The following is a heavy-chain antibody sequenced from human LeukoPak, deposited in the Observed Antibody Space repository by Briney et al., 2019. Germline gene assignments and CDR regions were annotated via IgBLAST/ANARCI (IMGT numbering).Heavy chain of an antibody. CDR2: IYYSGST. CDR1: GGSISSGGYY. J-gene: IGHJ3*02. Sequence: SETLSLTCTVSGGSISSGGYYWSWIRQPPGKALEWIGYIYYSGSTYYNPSLKSRVTISVETSKNQFSLKLSSATAADTAVYYCAREFSSSWYRGDAFDIWGQGTMVTVSS. CDR3: AREFSSSWYRGDAFDI. D-gene: IGHD6-13*01. V-gene: IGHV4-31*03.